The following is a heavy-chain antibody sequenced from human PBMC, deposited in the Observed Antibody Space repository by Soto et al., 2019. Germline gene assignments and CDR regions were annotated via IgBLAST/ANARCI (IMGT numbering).Heavy chain of an antibody. V-gene: IGHV6-1*01. Sequence: QTLSLTCAISGDSVSTNSATWDWIRQSPSRGLEWLGRTYYRSKWDYDYAASVKGRININPDTSNNQVSLHLDSVTPDDTAVYYCARLIGNSWLDAWGQGTLVTVSS. D-gene: IGHD2-8*01. CDR2: TYYRSKWDY. CDR1: GDSVSTNSAT. J-gene: IGHJ5*02. CDR3: ARLIGNSWLDA.